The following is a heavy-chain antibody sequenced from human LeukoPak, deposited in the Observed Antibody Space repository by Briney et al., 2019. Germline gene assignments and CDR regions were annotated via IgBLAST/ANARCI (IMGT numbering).Heavy chain of an antibody. V-gene: IGHV3-30*02. CDR1: GFTFSSYG. D-gene: IGHD2-2*01. CDR2: IRYDGSNK. Sequence: PGGSLRLSCAASGFTFSSYGMHWVRQAPGKGLEWVAFIRYDGSNKYYADSVKGRFTISRDNSKNTLYLQMNSLRGEDTAVYYCARDGGCSSTSCYVADASDIWGQGTMVTVSS. J-gene: IGHJ3*02. CDR3: ARDGGCSSTSCYVADASDI.